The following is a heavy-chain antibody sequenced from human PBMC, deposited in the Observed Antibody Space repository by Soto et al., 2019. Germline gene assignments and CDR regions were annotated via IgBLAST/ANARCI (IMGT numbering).Heavy chain of an antibody. J-gene: IGHJ4*02. D-gene: IGHD6-19*01. CDR2: ISYDGSNK. V-gene: IGHV3-30-3*01. CDR3: ARVGGSSGWSCPDY. CDR1: GFTFSSYA. Sequence: TGGSLRLCCAASGFTFSSYAMHWVRQAPGKGLEWVAVISYDGSNKYYADSVKGRFTISRDNSKNTLYLQMNSLRAEDTAVYYCARVGGSSGWSCPDYWGQGTLVTVSS.